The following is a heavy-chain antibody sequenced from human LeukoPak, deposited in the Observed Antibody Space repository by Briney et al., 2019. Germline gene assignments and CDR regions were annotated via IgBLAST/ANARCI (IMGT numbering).Heavy chain of an antibody. J-gene: IGHJ3*02. V-gene: IGHV4-4*07. CDR1: GGSISSYY. Sequence: SETLSLTCTVSGGSISSYYWSWIRQPAGKGLEWIGRIYTSGSTNYNPSLKSRVTMSVDTSKNQFSLKLSSVTAADTAVYYCARDSVAYCSSTSCYGAFDIWGQGTMVTVSS. CDR2: IYTSGST. D-gene: IGHD2-2*01. CDR3: ARDSVAYCSSTSCYGAFDI.